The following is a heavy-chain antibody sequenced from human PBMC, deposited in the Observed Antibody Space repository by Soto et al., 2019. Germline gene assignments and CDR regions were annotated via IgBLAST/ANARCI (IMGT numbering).Heavy chain of an antibody. CDR2: VFYTGFT. Sequence: QLQLQESAPGLVKPSETLSLTCAASGASISGSYYYWAWLRQAPGKGPEWIGSVFYTGFTSYNPSLESRVSVSVDTSESEFSLKLSAVTAADTAVYYCASSQKGYPWNYFDHWGQGAVVTVSS. V-gene: IGHV4-39*01. CDR3: ASSQKGYPWNYFDH. D-gene: IGHD2-15*01. J-gene: IGHJ4*02. CDR1: GASISGSYYY.